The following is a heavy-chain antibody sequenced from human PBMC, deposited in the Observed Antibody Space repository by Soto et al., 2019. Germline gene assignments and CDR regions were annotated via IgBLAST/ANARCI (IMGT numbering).Heavy chain of an antibody. J-gene: IGHJ6*02. D-gene: IGHD3-3*01. CDR3: ANSRVLEDYGRDV. Sequence: PGGSLRLSCAASGFTFSSYGMHWVRQAPGKGLEWVAVISYDGSNKYYADSVKGRFTISRDNSKNTLYLQMNSLRAEDTAVYYCANSRVLEDYGRDVWGQGTTVIVS. V-gene: IGHV3-30*18. CDR2: ISYDGSNK. CDR1: GFTFSSYG.